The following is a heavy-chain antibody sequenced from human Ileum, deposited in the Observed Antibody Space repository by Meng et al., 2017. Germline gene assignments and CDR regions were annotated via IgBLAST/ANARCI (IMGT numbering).Heavy chain of an antibody. Sequence: QVHLVQSGPEVRKPGASVKVSCHASGYSFTNYGINWVRQAPGKGLEWMGWTSTYNSNRNYAQSLQGRVTMTTDTSTTTAYMELRSLTFDDTAVYYCARVRHCSSTTCYLSDSWGQGTLVTVSS. J-gene: IGHJ4*02. D-gene: IGHD2-2*01. CDR2: TSTYNSNR. CDR3: ARVRHCSSTTCYLSDS. CDR1: GYSFTNYG. V-gene: IGHV1-18*01.